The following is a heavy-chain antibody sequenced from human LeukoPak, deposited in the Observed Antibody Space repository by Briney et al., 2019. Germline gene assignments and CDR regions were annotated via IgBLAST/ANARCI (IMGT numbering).Heavy chain of an antibody. CDR3: ARGNSDAFDI. D-gene: IGHD4-23*01. CDR1: GFTFSNYA. V-gene: IGHV3-33*01. CDR2: IWYDGSYK. Sequence: GRSLRISCAASGFTFSNYAMHWVRQAPGKGLGWMAIIWYDGSYKYYADSVKGRFTISRDNSKNTLYLQVNSLTAEDTAVYYCARGNSDAFDIWGHGTMVTVSS. J-gene: IGHJ3*02.